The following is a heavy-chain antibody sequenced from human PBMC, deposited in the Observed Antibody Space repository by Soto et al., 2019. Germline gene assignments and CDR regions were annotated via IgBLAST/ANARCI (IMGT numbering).Heavy chain of an antibody. J-gene: IGHJ4*02. CDR3: ARDLVVGSSSWYGDY. CDR1: GYTFTNSD. CDR2: INAGNGNT. V-gene: IGHV1-3*01. D-gene: IGHD6-13*01. Sequence: GASVKVSCKASGYTFTNSDINWVRQAPGQGLEWMGWINAGNGNTKYSQKFQGRVTITRDTSASTAYMELSSLRSEDTAVYYCARDLVVGSSSWYGDYWGQGTLVTVSS.